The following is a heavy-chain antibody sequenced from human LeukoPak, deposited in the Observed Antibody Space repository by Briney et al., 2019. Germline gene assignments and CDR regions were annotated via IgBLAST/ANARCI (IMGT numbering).Heavy chain of an antibody. CDR1: GGSISSHY. V-gene: IGHV4-59*11. J-gene: IGHJ4*02. CDR3: ARRIFGVVTFFDS. Sequence: PETLSLTCTVSGGSISSHYWSWIRQPPGQGLEWIGYIYYSGTTTYNPSLKSRVTTSLDASKNQFSLRLSSVTAADMALYYCARRIFGVVTFFDSWGQGTLVTVSS. CDR2: IYYSGTT. D-gene: IGHD3-3*01.